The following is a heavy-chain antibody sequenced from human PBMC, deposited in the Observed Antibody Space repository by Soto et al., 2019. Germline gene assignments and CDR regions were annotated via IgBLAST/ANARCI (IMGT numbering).Heavy chain of an antibody. CDR1: GYTFTHYS. J-gene: IGHJ4*02. CDR2: INPASGST. D-gene: IGHD6-13*01. V-gene: IGHV1-46*01. Sequence: QVQLVQSGAEVKKPGASVKVSCRTSGYTFTHYSIHWVRQAPGQGFEWLGIINPASGSTNYAQDFQSRVTLTMDTSTTTVYMELSGLRAEDTAIFYGARDLAAGDHWGQGTLVTVSS. CDR3: ARDLAAGDH.